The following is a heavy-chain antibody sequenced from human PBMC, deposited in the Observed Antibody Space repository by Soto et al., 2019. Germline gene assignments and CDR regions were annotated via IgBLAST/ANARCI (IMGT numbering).Heavy chain of an antibody. CDR2: INPSGST. CDR1: GGSFSGYY. CDR3: ARGRYCSGGSCRHYYYYYMDV. J-gene: IGHJ6*03. D-gene: IGHD2-15*01. Sequence: SDTLSISGAACGGSFSGYYWCWILQPPGKGLEWIGEINPSGSTNYHPSLKSLVTISVDTSKNQFSLKLSSVTAADTAVYYCARGRYCSGGSCRHYYYYYMDVWGKGTTVT. V-gene: IGHV4-34*01.